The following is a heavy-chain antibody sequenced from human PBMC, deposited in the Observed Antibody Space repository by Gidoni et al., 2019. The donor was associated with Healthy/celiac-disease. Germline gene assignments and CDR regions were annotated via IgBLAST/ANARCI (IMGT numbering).Heavy chain of an antibody. Sequence: QVQLVESGGGVVQPGRSLRLSCAASGLTFSSYGMHWVRQAPGKGLEWVAVISYDGSNKYYADSVKGRFTISRDNSKNTLYLQMNSLRAEDTAVYYCAKDTGGSYSYDPRDWYFDLWGRGTLVTVSS. V-gene: IGHV3-30*18. J-gene: IGHJ2*01. CDR1: GLTFSSYG. D-gene: IGHD1-26*01. CDR2: ISYDGSNK. CDR3: AKDTGGSYSYDPRDWYFDL.